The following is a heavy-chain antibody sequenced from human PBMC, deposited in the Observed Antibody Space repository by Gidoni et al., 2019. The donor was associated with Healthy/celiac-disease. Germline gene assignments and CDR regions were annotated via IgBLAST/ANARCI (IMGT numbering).Heavy chain of an antibody. D-gene: IGHD3-16*01. J-gene: IGHJ4*02. Sequence: QLQLQESGPGLVKPSETLSLTCTVSGGSSSSSSYYWGWIRQPPGKGLEWIGSIYYSGSTYYNPSLKCRVTISVDTSKNQFSLKLSSVTAADTAVYYCARLVSAYDYVWGSFPLLDYWGQGTLVTVSS. CDR1: GGSSSSSSYY. CDR2: IYYSGST. V-gene: IGHV4-39*01. CDR3: ARLVSAYDYVWGSFPLLDY.